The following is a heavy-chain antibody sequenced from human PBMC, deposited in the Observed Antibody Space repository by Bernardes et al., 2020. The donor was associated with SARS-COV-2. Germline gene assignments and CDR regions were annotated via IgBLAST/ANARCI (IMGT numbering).Heavy chain of an antibody. CDR1: GFTFSSYW. V-gene: IGHV3-7*01. J-gene: IGHJ4*02. CDR2: IKQDGSEK. Sequence: GSLRLSCAASGFTFSSYWMSWVRQAPGKGLEWVANIKQDGSEKYYMDSVKGRFTISRDNAKNSLFLQMDSLRAEDATLYYCARHSSGRLSYFDFWGQGTLVTVSS. D-gene: IGHD1-26*01. CDR3: ARHSSGRLSYFDF.